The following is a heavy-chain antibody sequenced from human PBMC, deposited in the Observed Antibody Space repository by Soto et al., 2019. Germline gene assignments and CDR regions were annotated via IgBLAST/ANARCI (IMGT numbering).Heavy chain of an antibody. CDR1: GYTFTIYW. CDR3: ARPANTVADHFDL. J-gene: IGHJ4*02. CDR2: IYPSDSDT. D-gene: IGHD4-17*01. V-gene: IGHV5-51*01. Sequence: VESLKISCQVSGYTFTIYWIGCGLQMPVKGLEWMGIIYPSDSDTRYSPSFQGQVTISADQSINTAYLQWDSLKASDTAIYYCARPANTVADHFDLWGQGTPVTVFS.